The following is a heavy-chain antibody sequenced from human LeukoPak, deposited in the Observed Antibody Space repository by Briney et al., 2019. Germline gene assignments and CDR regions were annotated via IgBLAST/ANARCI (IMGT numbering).Heavy chain of an antibody. J-gene: IGHJ4*02. V-gene: IGHV1-58*01. Sequence: SVKVSCKASGFTFTSSAVQWVRQARGQRLEWIGWIVVGSGNTNYAQKFQGRVTMTRDTSTSTVYMELSSLRSEDTAVYYCARVAPLLYYYDSSGYFDYWGQGTLVTVSS. D-gene: IGHD3-22*01. CDR3: ARVAPLLYYYDSSGYFDY. CDR2: IVVGSGNT. CDR1: GFTFTSSA.